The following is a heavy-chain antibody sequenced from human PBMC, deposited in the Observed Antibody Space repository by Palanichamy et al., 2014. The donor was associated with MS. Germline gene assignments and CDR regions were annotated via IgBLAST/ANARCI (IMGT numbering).Heavy chain of an antibody. V-gene: IGHV1-8*03. D-gene: IGHD3-22*01. CDR1: GYTFTSYD. CDR3: ARSPTITMIVVGGDNWFDP. CDR2: MNPNSGNT. Sequence: QVQLVQSGAEVKKPGASVKVSCKASGYTFTSYDINWVRQATGQGLEWMGWMNPNSGNTGYAQKFQGRVTITRNTSISTAYMELSSLRSEDTAVYYCARSPTITMIVVGGDNWFDPWGQGTLVTVSS. J-gene: IGHJ5*02.